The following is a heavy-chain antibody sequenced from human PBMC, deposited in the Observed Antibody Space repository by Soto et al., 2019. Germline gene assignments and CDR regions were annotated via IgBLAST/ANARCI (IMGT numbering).Heavy chain of an antibody. J-gene: IGHJ4*02. Sequence: SETLSLTCTVSGGSISSYYWSWIRQPPGKGLEWIGYIYYSGSTNYNPSLKSRVTISVDTSKNQFSLKLSSVTAADTAVYYCARGRDGYNPVDDWGQGTLVTVSS. V-gene: IGHV4-59*01. CDR3: ARGRDGYNPVDD. D-gene: IGHD5-12*01. CDR2: IYYSGST. CDR1: GGSISSYY.